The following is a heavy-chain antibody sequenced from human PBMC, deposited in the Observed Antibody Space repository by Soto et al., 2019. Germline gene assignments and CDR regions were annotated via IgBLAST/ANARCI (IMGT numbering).Heavy chain of an antibody. J-gene: IGHJ4*02. Sequence: GGSLRLSCAASGITFSSYWMHWVHQAPGKGLVWVSRISSDGSSTSYADSVKGRFTISRDNAKNTLYLQMNSLRAEDTAVYYCARPYCTSTTCAYYFEYWGQGALVTVSS. CDR2: ISSDGSST. CDR1: GITFSSYW. V-gene: IGHV3-74*01. D-gene: IGHD2-2*01. CDR3: ARPYCTSTTCAYYFEY.